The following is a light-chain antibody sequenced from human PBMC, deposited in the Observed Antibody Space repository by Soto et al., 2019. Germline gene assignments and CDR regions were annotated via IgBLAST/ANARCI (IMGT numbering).Light chain of an antibody. V-gene: IGLV1-47*02. CDR2: SND. Sequence: QSVLTQPPSTSGVPGQRGTISCSGSRSNIGNNYVYWYQQFPGAAPKILIYSNDQWASGVPDRFSGSKSGTSASLVISGLRSEDEADYYCAGWDDSLSGYVFGTGTKLTVI. CDR3: AGWDDSLSGYV. CDR1: RSNIGNNY. J-gene: IGLJ1*01.